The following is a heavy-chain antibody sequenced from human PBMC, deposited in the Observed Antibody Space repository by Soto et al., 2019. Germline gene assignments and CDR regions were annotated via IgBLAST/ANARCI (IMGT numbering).Heavy chain of an antibody. CDR2: ISYDGSNK. V-gene: IGHV3-30-3*01. J-gene: IGHJ3*02. Sequence: PRGSPIHSTGAAGFTFGIYTLHWVRQAPGKGLEWVAVISYDGSNKYYADSVKGRFTISRDNSKNTLYLQMNSLRAEDTAVYYCARSASANDAFDILGQGTMVTVSS. CDR1: GFTFGIYT. CDR3: ARSASANDAFDI.